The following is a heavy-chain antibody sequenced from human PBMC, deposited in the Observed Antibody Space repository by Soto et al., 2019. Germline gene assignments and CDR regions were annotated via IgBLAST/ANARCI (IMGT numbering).Heavy chain of an antibody. CDR1: GGSISNYY. J-gene: IGHJ4*02. V-gene: IGHV4-59*01. Sequence: SETLFLTCTVSGGSISNYYWSWIRQPPGGGLEWIGYIYYSGSTNYNPALKSRLTISVGTSRKEFSLRLTSVTAADSAVYYCARDPGGRFDSWGQGTMITFSS. CDR2: IYYSGST. D-gene: IGHD1-26*01. CDR3: ARDPGGRFDS.